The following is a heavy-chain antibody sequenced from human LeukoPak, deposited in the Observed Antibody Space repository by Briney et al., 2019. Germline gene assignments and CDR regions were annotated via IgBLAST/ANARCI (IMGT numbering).Heavy chain of an antibody. CDR2: ISGGGTAV. D-gene: IGHD4-17*01. J-gene: IGHJ4*02. V-gene: IGHV3-11*01. CDR3: ARTYGLVDY. Sequence: GGSLRLSCAASGFTFSNAWMSWVRQAPGKGLEWISYISGGGTAVYYADSVKGRFTISRDNAKNSLDLQMINLRAEDTALYYCARTYGLVDYWGQGTLVTVSS. CDR1: GFTFSNAW.